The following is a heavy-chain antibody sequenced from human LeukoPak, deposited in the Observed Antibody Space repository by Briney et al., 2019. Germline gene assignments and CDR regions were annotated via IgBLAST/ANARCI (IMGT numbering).Heavy chain of an antibody. CDR2: INHSGST. V-gene: IGHV4-34*01. CDR1: GGSFSGYY. J-gene: IGHJ2*01. Sequence: SETLSLTCAVYGGSFSGYYGSWIRQPPGKGLEWIGEINHSGSTNYNPSLKSRVTISVDTSRNQFSLKLSSVTAADTAVYYCARHRRTIFGYFDLWGRGNLVTVSS. D-gene: IGHD3-3*01. CDR3: ARHRRTIFGYFDL.